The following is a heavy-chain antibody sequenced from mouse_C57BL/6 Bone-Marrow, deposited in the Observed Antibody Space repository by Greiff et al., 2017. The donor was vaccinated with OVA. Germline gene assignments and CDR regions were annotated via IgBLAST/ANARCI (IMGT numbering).Heavy chain of an antibody. Sequence: QVHVKQPGAELVKPGASVKLSCKASGYTFTSYWMHWVKQRPGQGLEWIGMIHPNSGSTNYNEKFKSKATLTVDKSSSTAYMQLSSLTSEDSAVYDSAKWDSYAWFAYWGQGTLVTVSA. D-gene: IGHD2-12*01. J-gene: IGHJ3*01. CDR1: GYTFTSYW. CDR2: IHPNSGST. CDR3: AKWDSYAWFAY. V-gene: IGHV1-64*01.